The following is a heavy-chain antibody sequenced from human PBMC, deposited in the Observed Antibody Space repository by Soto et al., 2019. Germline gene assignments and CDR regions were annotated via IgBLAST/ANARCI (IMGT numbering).Heavy chain of an antibody. CDR1: GASINWGSNS. Sequence: SETLSLTCDVSGASINWGSNSWAWIRQPPGKGLEWIGNIYYSGSTFYNPSLKSRVTISVDTSKNQFSVKLTSVTATDTAVYYFARHSFIGGSGWGGDYWGPGTLVTVSS. CDR3: ARHSFIGGSGWGGDY. V-gene: IGHV4-39*01. CDR2: IYYSGST. D-gene: IGHD6-19*01. J-gene: IGHJ4*02.